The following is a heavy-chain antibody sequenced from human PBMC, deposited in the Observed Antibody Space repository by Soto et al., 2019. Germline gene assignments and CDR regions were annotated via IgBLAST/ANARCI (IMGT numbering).Heavy chain of an antibody. Sequence: PSETLSLTCTVAGGSVSNNNDYWGWIRQPPGKGLEWIGDIYYSGSTYYNPSLKSRVTISVDTSKNQFSLKLRSVTAADTAVYYCARHTMGSSRLIDYWGQGALVTVSS. D-gene: IGHD1-26*01. CDR3: ARHTMGSSRLIDY. V-gene: IGHV4-39*01. CDR1: GGSVSNNNDY. CDR2: IYYSGST. J-gene: IGHJ4*02.